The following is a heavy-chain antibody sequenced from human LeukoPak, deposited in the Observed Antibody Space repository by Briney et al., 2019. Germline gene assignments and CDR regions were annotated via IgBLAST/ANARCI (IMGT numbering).Heavy chain of an antibody. CDR3: ARDYGRYYDSSGH. D-gene: IGHD3-22*01. Sequence: GGSLRLSCAASGFTFSSYAMHWVRQAPGKGLEWVAVISYVGSNKYYADSVKGRFTISRDNSKNTLYLQMNSLRAEDTAVYYCARDYGRYYDSSGHWGQGTLVTVSS. CDR1: GFTFSSYA. V-gene: IGHV3-30*04. J-gene: IGHJ4*02. CDR2: ISYVGSNK.